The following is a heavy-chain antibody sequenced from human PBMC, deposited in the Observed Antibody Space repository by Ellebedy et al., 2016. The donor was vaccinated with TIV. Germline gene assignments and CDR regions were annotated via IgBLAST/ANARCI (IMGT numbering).Heavy chain of an antibody. Sequence: MPSETLSLTCIVPGDSISSTNYFWGWIRQPPGKGLEWIGSLNYGGESYFDPSLKSRVTMSLDTSKNQFSLKVNSVTAADTAVYYCVRGRDAYKTGYWGQGTLVSVSS. CDR3: VRGRDAYKTGY. J-gene: IGHJ4*02. D-gene: IGHD5-24*01. CDR1: GDSISSTNYF. V-gene: IGHV4-39*07. CDR2: LNYGGES.